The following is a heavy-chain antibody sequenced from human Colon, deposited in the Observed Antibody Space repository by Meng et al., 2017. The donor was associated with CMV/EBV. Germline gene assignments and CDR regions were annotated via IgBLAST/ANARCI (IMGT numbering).Heavy chain of an antibody. V-gene: IGHV1-18*01. CDR2: ISAYNGHT. CDR3: ARVGGSGLNWLDP. CDR1: GYTFTNYG. J-gene: IGHJ5*02. Sequence: ASVKVSCKASGYTFTNYGISWVRQAPGQGLEWMGWISAYNGHTNYPQKLQGRVTMTTDTSTSTAYMEVRSLRSDDTAVYYCARVGGSGLNWLDPWSQGTLVTVSS. D-gene: IGHD3-10*01.